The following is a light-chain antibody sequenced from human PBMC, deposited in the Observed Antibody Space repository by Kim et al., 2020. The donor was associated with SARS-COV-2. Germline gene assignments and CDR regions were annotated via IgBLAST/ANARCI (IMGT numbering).Light chain of an antibody. Sequence: ASVGDRVTITCRASQDISSYLAWYQQEPRKAPKLLIYAASTLQSGVPSRFSGSGSGTDFTLTISSLQPEDFATYYCQQLNSYPLSFGRGTKVDIK. CDR1: QDISSY. J-gene: IGKJ4*01. V-gene: IGKV1-9*01. CDR3: QQLNSYPLS. CDR2: AAS.